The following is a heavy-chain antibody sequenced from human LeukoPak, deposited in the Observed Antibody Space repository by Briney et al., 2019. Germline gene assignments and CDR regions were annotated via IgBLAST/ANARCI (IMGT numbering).Heavy chain of an antibody. CDR1: GGSFSGYY. CDR3: AGGHSYYGSGSCP. CDR2: INHSGST. V-gene: IGHV4-34*01. Sequence: SETLSLTCAVYGGSFSGYYWSWIRQPPGEGLEWIGEINHSGSTNYNPSLKSRVTISVDTSKNQFSLKLSSVTAADTAVYYCAGGHSYYGSGSCPWGQGTLVTVSS. J-gene: IGHJ5*02. D-gene: IGHD3-10*01.